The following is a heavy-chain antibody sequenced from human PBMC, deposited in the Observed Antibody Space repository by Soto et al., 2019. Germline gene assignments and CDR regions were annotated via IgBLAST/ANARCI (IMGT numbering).Heavy chain of an antibody. V-gene: IGHV4-30-4*01. CDR2: IYYSGST. Sequence: SETLSLTCTVSGGSISSGDYYWSWIRQPPGKGLEWIGYIYYSGSTYYNPSLKSRVTISVDTSKNQFSLKLSSVTAADTAVYYCARVRVDYYDSSGYYLFDYWGQGALVTVSS. D-gene: IGHD3-22*01. J-gene: IGHJ4*02. CDR1: GGSISSGDYY. CDR3: ARVRVDYYDSSGYYLFDY.